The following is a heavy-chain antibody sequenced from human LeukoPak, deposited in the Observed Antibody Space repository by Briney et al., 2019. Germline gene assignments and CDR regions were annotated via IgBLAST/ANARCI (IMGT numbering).Heavy chain of an antibody. CDR2: IIPISGTT. J-gene: IGHJ6*03. D-gene: IGHD6-13*01. Sequence: SVKVSCKASGVSFRDYTINWVRQAPGQGLEWMGAIIPISGTTNYAQRLQGRVTLTMDDSATTAFMEVSSLRSEDTAVYYCASRFTARQLVPADYYHMDVWGKGTTVFVSS. V-gene: IGHV1-69*05. CDR1: GVSFRDYT. CDR3: ASRFTARQLVPADYYHMDV.